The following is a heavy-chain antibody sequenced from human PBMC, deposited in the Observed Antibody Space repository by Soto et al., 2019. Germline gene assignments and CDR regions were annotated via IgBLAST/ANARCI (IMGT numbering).Heavy chain of an antibody. D-gene: IGHD6-19*01. CDR3: ARSEQGRIT. Sequence: SHALSVTCAISGDSVSSNSAAWNWIRQSPSRGLEWLGRTYFRSKWQYDYAVSVRSRITIKADTSKNQFSLQLNSVTPEDTAVYYCARSEQGRITWGQGSLVTV. CDR2: TYFRSKWQY. J-gene: IGHJ5*02. V-gene: IGHV6-1*01. CDR1: GDSVSSNSAA.